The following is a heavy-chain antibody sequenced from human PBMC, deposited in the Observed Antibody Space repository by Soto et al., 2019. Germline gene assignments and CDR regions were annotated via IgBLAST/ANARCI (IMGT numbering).Heavy chain of an antibody. CDR3: ARAGQYYDSSGYLN. Sequence: QVKLVQSGTEVKKPGASLKVSCKASGYSFATSGISWVRQAPGQGLEWMGWISVYNGNTNYDQKLPDRVTVTTDQSTTTAYLELRSLRSADTAGYNCARAGQYYDSSGYLNWGQGTLVTVSS. CDR2: ISVYNGNT. V-gene: IGHV1-18*01. J-gene: IGHJ4*02. D-gene: IGHD3-22*01. CDR1: GYSFATSG.